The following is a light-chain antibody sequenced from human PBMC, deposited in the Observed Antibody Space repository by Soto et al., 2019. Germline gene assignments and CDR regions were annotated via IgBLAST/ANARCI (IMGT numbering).Light chain of an antibody. CDR3: SSYTRSSTLE. CDR1: SSDVGAYNF. CDR2: EVS. Sequence: QSALTQPASVSGSPGQSITISCTGTSSDVGAYNFVSWYQQHPGKAPKLMIYEVSNRPSGVSDRFSGSKSDNTASLTISGLQAEDEADYYCSSYTRSSTLEFGGGTKVTV. J-gene: IGLJ2*01. V-gene: IGLV2-14*01.